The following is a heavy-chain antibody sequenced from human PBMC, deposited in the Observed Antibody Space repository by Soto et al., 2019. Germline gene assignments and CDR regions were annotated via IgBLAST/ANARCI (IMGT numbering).Heavy chain of an antibody. Sequence: EVQLLESGGGLVQPGGSLRLSCAASGFTFSSYAMSWVRQAPGKGLEWVSAISGSGGSTYYAVSVKGRFTISRDNSKNTLYLPMNSLRAEDTAVYYCAKDGDSSGWISNGDYWGQGTLVTVSS. CDR3: AKDGDSSGWISNGDY. CDR1: GFTFSSYA. J-gene: IGHJ4*02. V-gene: IGHV3-23*01. CDR2: ISGSGGST. D-gene: IGHD6-19*01.